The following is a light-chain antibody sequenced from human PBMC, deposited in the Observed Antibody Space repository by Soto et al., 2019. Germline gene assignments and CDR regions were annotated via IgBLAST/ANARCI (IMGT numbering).Light chain of an antibody. Sequence: DIQMTQSPSTLSASVGDRVTITCRASQSISSSLAWYQQKPGKAPNLLIYKASSLESGVPSTFSGSGSGTEFTLTISRLQPDDFATYYCLQYNTYPRTFGQGTKVEI. V-gene: IGKV1-5*03. CDR2: KAS. CDR1: QSISSS. CDR3: LQYNTYPRT. J-gene: IGKJ1*01.